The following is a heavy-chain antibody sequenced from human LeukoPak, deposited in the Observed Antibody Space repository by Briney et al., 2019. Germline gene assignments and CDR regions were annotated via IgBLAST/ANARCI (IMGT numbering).Heavy chain of an antibody. V-gene: IGHV4-34*01. CDR2: MSHTGRS. D-gene: IGHD3-9*01. CDR1: RWSFLGYY. J-gene: IGHJ6*03. CDR3: ARLSLTGPYYYYYMDV. Sequence: SERMSLTFAVYRWSFLGYYWHWTRQPPWRGVAWVGEMSHTGRSNYKPALNSRVTISLDKSKNQFSLRLTSVTAADTAVYYCARLSLTGPYYYYYMDVWGKGTTITVSS.